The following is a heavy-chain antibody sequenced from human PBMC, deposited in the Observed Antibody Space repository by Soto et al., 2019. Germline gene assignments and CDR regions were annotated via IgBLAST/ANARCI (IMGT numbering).Heavy chain of an antibody. CDR2: IKQDGSEK. V-gene: IGHV3-7*01. J-gene: IGHJ4*02. CDR3: AREDYYDSSGYFGY. D-gene: IGHD3-22*01. Sequence: LRLSCAASGFTFSSYWMSWVRQAPGKGLEWVANIKQDGSEKYYVDSVKGRFTISRDNAKNSLYLQMNSLRAEDTAVYYCAREDYYDSSGYFGYWGQGTLVTVSS. CDR1: GFTFSSYW.